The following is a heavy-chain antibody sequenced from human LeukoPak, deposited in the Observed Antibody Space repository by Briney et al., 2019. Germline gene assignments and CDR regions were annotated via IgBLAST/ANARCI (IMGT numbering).Heavy chain of an antibody. CDR2: INPSGGST. CDR3: ARDSQPLTYGSGTDGYYFDY. Sequence: ASVKVSCKASGYTFTSYYMHWVRQAPGQGLEWMGIINPSGGSTSYAQKFQGRVTMTRDTSTSTVYMELSSLRSEDTAVYYCARDSQPLTYGSGTDGYYFDYWGQGTLVTVSS. CDR1: GYTFTSYY. V-gene: IGHV1-46*01. J-gene: IGHJ4*02. D-gene: IGHD3-10*01.